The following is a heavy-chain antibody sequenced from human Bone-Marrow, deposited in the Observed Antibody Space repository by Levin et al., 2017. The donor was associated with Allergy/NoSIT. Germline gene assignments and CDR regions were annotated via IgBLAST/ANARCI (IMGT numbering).Heavy chain of an antibody. V-gene: IGHV3-64D*06. CDR3: VKDLGGGVDY. CDR2: ISSNGGNI. D-gene: IGHD3-10*01. CDR1: GFTLSSYR. J-gene: IGHJ4*02. Sequence: TGGSLRLSCLASGFTLSSYRMHWVRQAPGRGLEYVSAISSNGGNIYYADSVQGRFTISRDNSKNTLYLQMSGLRDEDTAVYYCVKDLGGGVDYWGQGTLVTVSS.